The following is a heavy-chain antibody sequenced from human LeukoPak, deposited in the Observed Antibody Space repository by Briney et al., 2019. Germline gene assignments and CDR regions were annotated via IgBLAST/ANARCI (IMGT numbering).Heavy chain of an antibody. CDR3: AREVVTRSGPENWFDP. D-gene: IGHD3-22*01. CDR2: IIPIFGTA. CDR1: GGTFSSYA. J-gene: IGHJ5*02. V-gene: IGHV1-69*13. Sequence: AASVKVSCKASGGTFSSYAISWVRQAPGQGLEWMGGIIPIFGTANYAQKFQGRVTITADESTSTAYMELSSLRSEDTAVYYCAREVVTRSGPENWFDPWGQGTLVTVSS.